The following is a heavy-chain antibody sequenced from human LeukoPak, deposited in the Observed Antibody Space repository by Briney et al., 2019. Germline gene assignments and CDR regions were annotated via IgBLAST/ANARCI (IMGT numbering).Heavy chain of an antibody. D-gene: IGHD3-10*01. CDR1: GFTFSSYS. J-gene: IGHJ5*02. CDR3: ARAMDRNNWFDP. Sequence: GGSLRLSCAASGFTFSSYSMNWVRQAPGKGLEWVSSISSSSSYIYYADSVKGRFTISRDNAKNSLYLQMNSLRAEDTAVYYCARAMDRNNWFDPWGQGTLVTVSS. V-gene: IGHV3-21*01. CDR2: ISSSSSYI.